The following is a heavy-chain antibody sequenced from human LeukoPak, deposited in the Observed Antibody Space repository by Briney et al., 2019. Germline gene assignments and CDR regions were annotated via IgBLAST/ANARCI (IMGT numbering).Heavy chain of an antibody. V-gene: IGHV4-59*12. J-gene: IGHJ3*02. CDR2: IYYSGST. CDR1: GGSISSYY. Sequence: NTSETLSLTCTVSGGSISSYYWSWIRQPPGKGLEWIGYIYYSGSTNYNPSLKSRVTISVDTSKNQFSLKLSSVTAADTAVYYCARSRVFWDAFDIWGQGTMVTVSS. D-gene: IGHD3-10*02. CDR3: ARSRVFWDAFDI.